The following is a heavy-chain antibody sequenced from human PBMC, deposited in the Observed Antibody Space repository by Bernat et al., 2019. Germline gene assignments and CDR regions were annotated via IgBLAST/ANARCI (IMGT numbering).Heavy chain of an antibody. V-gene: IGHV4-39*01. Sequence: QLQLQESGPGLVKPSETLSLTCTVPGGSISSSTYYWGWIRQPPGKGLEWIGSIYNSGSTYYNPSLKSRVTMSVDTSKNQFALKLSSVTAADTAVYYCARRSGSGYDYRVDYWGQGTLVTVSS. CDR3: ARRSGSGYDYRVDY. J-gene: IGHJ4*02. CDR1: GGSISSSTYY. D-gene: IGHD5-12*01. CDR2: IYNSGST.